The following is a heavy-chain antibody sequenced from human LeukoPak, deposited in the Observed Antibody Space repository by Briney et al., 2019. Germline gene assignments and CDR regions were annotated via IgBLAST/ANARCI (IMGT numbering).Heavy chain of an antibody. CDR1: GFTFSSYA. V-gene: IGHV3-23*01. CDR3: AKVLIWFGTYYCDY. D-gene: IGHD3-10*01. CDR2: ISSSGGST. J-gene: IGHJ4*02. Sequence: GVSLRLSCTASGFTFSSYAMSWVRQAPGKGLEWVSGISSSGGSTYYADSVKGRFTISRDNSKNTLYLQMNSLRAEDTAVYYCAKVLIWFGTYYCDYWGQGTLVTVSS.